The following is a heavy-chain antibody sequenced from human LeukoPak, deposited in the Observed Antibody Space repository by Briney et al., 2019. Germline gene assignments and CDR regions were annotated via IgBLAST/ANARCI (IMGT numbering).Heavy chain of an antibody. CDR2: IYNSGST. CDR1: GGSISSSSYY. V-gene: IGHV4-39*01. D-gene: IGHD3-22*01. J-gene: IGHJ4*02. Sequence: SETLSLTCTVSGGSISSSSYYWGWIRRPPGKGLEWVGSIYNSGSTYHNPSLKSRVTISIDTSKNQFSLNLRSVTAADSAVYYCARHSSGYYYSPFDYWGQGRLVTVSS. CDR3: ARHSSGYYYSPFDY.